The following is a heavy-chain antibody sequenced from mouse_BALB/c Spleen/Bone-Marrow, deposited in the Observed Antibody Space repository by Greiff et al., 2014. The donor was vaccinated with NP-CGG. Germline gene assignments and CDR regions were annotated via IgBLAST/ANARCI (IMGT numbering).Heavy chain of an antibody. Sequence: DVMLVESGGGLVKPGGSLKLSCAASGFTFSSYAMSWVRQTPEKRLEWVATINSGGSYTYYPDSVKGRFTISRDNAKNTLYLQMSSLRSEDTAMYYCARGDWDEAMGYWGRGTSVTVST. D-gene: IGHD4-1*01. V-gene: IGHV5-9-1*01. CDR2: INSGGSYT. CDR3: ARGDWDEAMGY. CDR1: GFTFSSYA. J-gene: IGHJ4*01.